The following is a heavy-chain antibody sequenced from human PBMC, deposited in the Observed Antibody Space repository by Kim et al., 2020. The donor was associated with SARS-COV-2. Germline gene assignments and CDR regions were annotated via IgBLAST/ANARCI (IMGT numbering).Heavy chain of an antibody. CDR2: IYYSGST. D-gene: IGHD6-6*01. V-gene: IGHV4-31*03. Sequence: SETLSLTCTVSGGSISSGGYYWSWIRQHPGKGLEWIGYIYYSGSTYYNPSLKSRVTISVDTSKNQFSLKLSSVTAADTAVYYCASTKSGAARRELDYWGQGTLVTVSS. J-gene: IGHJ4*02. CDR1: GGSISSGGYY. CDR3: ASTKSGAARRELDY.